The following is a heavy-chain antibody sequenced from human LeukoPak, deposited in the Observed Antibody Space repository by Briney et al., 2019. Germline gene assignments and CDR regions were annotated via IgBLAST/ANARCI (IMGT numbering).Heavy chain of an antibody. J-gene: IGHJ6*02. CDR1: GYTFTGYY. D-gene: IGHD6-6*01. V-gene: IGHV1-2*02. Sequence: GASVKVSCKASGYTFTGYYMHWVRQAPGQGLEWMGWINPNSGGTNYAQKFQGRVTMTRDTSTSTAYMELSRLRSDDTAVYYCARERGYSSSPRSDYYYYYGMDVWGQGTTVTVSS. CDR2: INPNSGGT. CDR3: ARERGYSSSPRSDYYYYYGMDV.